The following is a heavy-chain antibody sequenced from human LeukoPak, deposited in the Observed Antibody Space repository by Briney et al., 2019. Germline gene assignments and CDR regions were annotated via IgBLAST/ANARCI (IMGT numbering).Heavy chain of an antibody. CDR1: GFTFSSFD. J-gene: IGHJ4*02. CDR3: AKDRGDWKYFDY. V-gene: IGHV3-30*02. Sequence: GGSLSLSCAASGFTFSSFDINWIRQAPGKGLEWVAFIRYDGSDKYYADSVKGRFTISRDNSKNTLYLQMNNLRVEDTAVYYCAKDRGDWKYFDYWGQGTLVTVSS. CDR2: IRYDGSDK. D-gene: IGHD1-1*01.